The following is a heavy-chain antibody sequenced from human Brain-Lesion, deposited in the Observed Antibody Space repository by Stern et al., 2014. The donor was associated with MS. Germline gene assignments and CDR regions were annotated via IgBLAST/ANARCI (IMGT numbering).Heavy chain of an antibody. V-gene: IGHV4-61*02. CDR3: ARGRVVPGFQYYATDV. J-gene: IGHJ6*02. CDR2: IFNSAST. Sequence: QVQLVQSGPGLVKPSQTLSLSCTVSGGSISSGGYYWSWMRPPAGKGLEWIGRIFNSASTSYNPSPKSRVPISIATSKNQFSLRLNSMTAADTAVYYCARGRVVPGFQYYATDVWGQGTTVIVSS. CDR1: GGSISSGGYY. D-gene: IGHD2-2*01.